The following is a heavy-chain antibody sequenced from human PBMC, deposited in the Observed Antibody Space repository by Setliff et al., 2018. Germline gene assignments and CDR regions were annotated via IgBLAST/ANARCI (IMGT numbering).Heavy chain of an antibody. CDR1: GFRFTSFG. CDR3: TRSRGPRVVLAADFDF. D-gene: IGHD3-16*01. Sequence: ASVKVSCKTSGFRFTSFGFSWVRQAPGQGLEWMGWISPYSGESNYAQKFQDRLTVTADTSTKTTYMELRSLTSDDTAVYFCTRSRGPRVVLAADFDFWSQGTLVTVSS. J-gene: IGHJ4*02. V-gene: IGHV1-18*01. CDR2: ISPYSGES.